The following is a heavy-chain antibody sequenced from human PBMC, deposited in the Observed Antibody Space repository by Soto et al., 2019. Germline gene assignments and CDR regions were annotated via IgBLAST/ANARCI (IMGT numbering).Heavy chain of an antibody. CDR1: GGTFSSYA. J-gene: IGHJ4*02. CDR2: IISIFGTA. D-gene: IGHD2-15*01. V-gene: IGHV1-69*12. Sequence: VQLVQSGAEVKKPGSSVKVSCKASGGTFSSYAISWVRQAPGQGLEWMGGIISIFGTANYAQKFQGRVTITADESTSTAYMELSSLRSEDTAVYYCARAPEGWVVAATTAPLDYWGQGTLVTVSS. CDR3: ARAPEGWVVAATTAPLDY.